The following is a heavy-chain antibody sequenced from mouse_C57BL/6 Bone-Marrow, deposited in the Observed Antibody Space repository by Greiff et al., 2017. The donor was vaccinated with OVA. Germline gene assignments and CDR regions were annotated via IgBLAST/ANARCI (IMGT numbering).Heavy chain of an antibody. Sequence: QVQLKESGAELAKPGASVKLSCKASGYTFTSYWMHWVKQRPGQGLEWIGYINPSSGYTKYNQKFKDKATLTADKSSSTAYMQLSSLTYEDSAVYYCANSNFWYFDVWGTGTTVTVSS. V-gene: IGHV1-7*01. CDR2: INPSSGYT. J-gene: IGHJ1*03. D-gene: IGHD2-5*01. CDR3: ANSNFWYFDV. CDR1: GYTFTSYW.